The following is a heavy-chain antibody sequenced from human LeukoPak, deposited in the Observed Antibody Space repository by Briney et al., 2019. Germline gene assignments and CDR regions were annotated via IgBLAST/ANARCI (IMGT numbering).Heavy chain of an antibody. Sequence: SETLSLTCAVYGGSFSGYYWSWIRQPPGKGLEWIGYIYYSGSTYYNPSLKSRVTISVDTSKNQFSLKLSSVTAADTAVYYCARDKSAYGYAGWFDPWGQGTLVTASS. CDR1: GGSFSGYY. V-gene: IGHV4-30-4*08. CDR2: IYYSGST. J-gene: IGHJ5*02. CDR3: ARDKSAYGYAGWFDP. D-gene: IGHD5-18*01.